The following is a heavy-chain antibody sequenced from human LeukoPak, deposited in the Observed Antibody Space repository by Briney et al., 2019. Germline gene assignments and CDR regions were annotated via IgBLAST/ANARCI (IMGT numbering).Heavy chain of an antibody. J-gene: IGHJ6*04. CDR3: ARDPRVSLSKRGYSYGPLDV. CDR2: IKQDGGEI. V-gene: IGHV3-7*01. CDR1: GFTFSRYW. Sequence: GGSLRLSCAASGFTFSRYWMSWVRQAPGKGLEWVANIKQDGGEIYYVDSVKGRFTISRDNAKNSLYLQMNSLRAEDTAVYYCARDPRVSLSKRGYSYGPLDVWGKGTTVTISS. D-gene: IGHD5-18*01.